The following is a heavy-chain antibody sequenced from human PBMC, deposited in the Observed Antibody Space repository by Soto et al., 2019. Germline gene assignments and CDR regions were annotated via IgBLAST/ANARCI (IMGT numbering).Heavy chain of an antibody. CDR3: AIPLVRDAFDI. J-gene: IGHJ3*02. Sequence: QVQLQQWGAGLLKPSETLSLTCAVYGGSFSGYYWSWIRQPPGKGLEWIGEINHSGSTNYNPSLKSRVTISVDTSKNQFSLKLSSVTAAATAVYYCAIPLVRDAFDIWGQGTMVTVSS. CDR1: GGSFSGYY. V-gene: IGHV4-34*01. D-gene: IGHD6-13*01. CDR2: INHSGST.